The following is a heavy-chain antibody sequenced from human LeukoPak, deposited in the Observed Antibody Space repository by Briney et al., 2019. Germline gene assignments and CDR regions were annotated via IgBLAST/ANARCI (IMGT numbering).Heavy chain of an antibody. J-gene: IGHJ4*02. CDR1: GGSFSGYY. Sequence: SETLSPTCAVYGGSFSGYYWSWIRQPPGKGLEWIGEINHSGSTNYNPSLKSRVTISVDTSKNQFSLKLSSVTAADTAVYYCARLRSVLRYFDWQPDYWGQGTLVTVSS. CDR2: INHSGST. CDR3: ARLRSVLRYFDWQPDY. D-gene: IGHD3-9*01. V-gene: IGHV4-34*01.